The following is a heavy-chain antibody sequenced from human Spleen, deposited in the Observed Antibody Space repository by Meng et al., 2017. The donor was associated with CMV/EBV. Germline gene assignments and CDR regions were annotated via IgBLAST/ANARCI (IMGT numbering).Heavy chain of an antibody. CDR2: IRYDGTLE. J-gene: IGHJ6*02. V-gene: IGHV3-30*02. Sequence: GGSLRLSCVASGFIFSSSGMFWVRQAPGRGLEWVAFIRYDGTLEYYADSVKGRLTISRDNPKKTLYLQMNSLKPEDTAVFYCANARTGYYYYGMDVWGQGTTVTVSS. CDR1: GFIFSSSG. CDR3: ANARTGYYYYGMDV.